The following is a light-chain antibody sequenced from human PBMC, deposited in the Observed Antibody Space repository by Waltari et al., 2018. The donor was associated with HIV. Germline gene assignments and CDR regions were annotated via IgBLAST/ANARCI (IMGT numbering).Light chain of an antibody. Sequence: SFVLTQAPSLSVALGQAAIIACGGNNIGSKSVHWYQKKPGQAPLLIMYNNDIRPSETPARSSGSNSGNTATLTVTRPQPADEADYYCQVWDSNTAVFGTGTKVTVL. J-gene: IGLJ1*01. CDR3: QVWDSNTAV. CDR2: NND. CDR1: NIGSKS. V-gene: IGLV3-9*01.